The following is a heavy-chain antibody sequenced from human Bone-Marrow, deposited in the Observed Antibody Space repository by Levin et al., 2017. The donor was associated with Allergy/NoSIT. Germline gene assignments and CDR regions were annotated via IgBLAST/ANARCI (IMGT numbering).Heavy chain of an antibody. Sequence: GGSLRLSCAASGFTFSNAWMRWVRQAPGKGLEWVCYIKSKISGEITDYAAPVKGRLTISRDESKNTLLMQMSSLRIEDTAVYFCATQRVPSPIDLDYWGQGTLVTVSS. J-gene: IGHJ4*02. D-gene: IGHD6-25*01. CDR3: ATQRVPSPIDLDY. CDR2: IKSKISGEIT. CDR1: GFTFSNAW. V-gene: IGHV3-15*01.